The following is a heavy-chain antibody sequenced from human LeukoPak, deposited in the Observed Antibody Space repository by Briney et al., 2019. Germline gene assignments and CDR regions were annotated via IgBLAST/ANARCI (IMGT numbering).Heavy chain of an antibody. CDR1: GLTYSSYC. J-gene: IGHJ6*03. V-gene: IGHV3-30*02. CDR2: IVFDGSNK. D-gene: IGHD1-7*01. CDR3: AKDIRTTAYYYYYMDV. Sequence: PGGPLRLPCAASGLTYSSYCMHWPREAPGKGLEGVAFIVFDGSNKYYADSVKGRFTISRDNSKNTLYLQMNSLRAEDTAVYYCAKDIRTTAYYYYYMDVWGKGTTVTVSS.